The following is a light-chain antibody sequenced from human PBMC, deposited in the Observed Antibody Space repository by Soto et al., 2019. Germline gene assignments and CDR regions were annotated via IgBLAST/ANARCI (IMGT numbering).Light chain of an antibody. CDR3: HQYGSSPPYS. CDR1: QNVARSN. V-gene: IGKV3-20*01. J-gene: IGKJ2*03. Sequence: EIVLTQSPDTLSLSPGERATLSCRATQNVARSNLAWYQHRPDQAPRLLISGASTRAADTPGRFSGSGSGAQFTLAISRLEPEDLAVYYCHQYGSSPPYSVGQGTRLQI. CDR2: GAS.